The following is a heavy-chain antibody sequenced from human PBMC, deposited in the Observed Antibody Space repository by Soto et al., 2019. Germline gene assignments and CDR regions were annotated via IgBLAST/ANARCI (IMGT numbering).Heavy chain of an antibody. CDR2: TYYRSKWYN. Sequence: SQTLSLTCAISGDSVSSNSAAWNWIRQSPSRGLEWLGRTYYRSKWYNDYAVAVKSRITSNPDTSKNQFSLQRNSVTPEDTAVYYCARDHCTNGVCYGGGFDYWGQGILVTVSS. V-gene: IGHV6-1*01. CDR3: ARDHCTNGVCYGGGFDY. J-gene: IGHJ4*02. CDR1: GDSVSSNSAA. D-gene: IGHD2-8*01.